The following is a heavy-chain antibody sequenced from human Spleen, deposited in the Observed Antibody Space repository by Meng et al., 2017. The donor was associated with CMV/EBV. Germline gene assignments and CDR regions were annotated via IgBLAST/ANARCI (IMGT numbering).Heavy chain of an antibody. Sequence: AVFGGSFRGYPWSWIRQSPGKGLEWIGQLNPSGITDYNPSLKSRVTISVDASKRQFSLRLSSVTAADTAVYFCASAYDFWNGYLDYWGQGTLVTVSS. J-gene: IGHJ4*02. V-gene: IGHV4-34*01. CDR3: ASAYDFWNGYLDY. CDR1: GGSFRGYP. CDR2: LNPSGIT. D-gene: IGHD3-3*01.